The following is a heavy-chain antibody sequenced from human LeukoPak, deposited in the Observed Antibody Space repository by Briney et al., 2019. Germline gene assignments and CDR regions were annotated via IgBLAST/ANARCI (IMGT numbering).Heavy chain of an antibody. CDR3: AKDLSSSTSCLDY. CDR1: GFTFSSYG. Sequence: GGSLRLSCAASGFTFSSYGMHWVRQAPGKGLEWVAVISYDGSNKYYADSVKGRFPISRDNSKNTLYLQMNSLRAEDTAVYYCAKDLSSSTSCLDYWGQGTLVTVSS. J-gene: IGHJ4*02. CDR2: ISYDGSNK. V-gene: IGHV3-30*18. D-gene: IGHD2-2*01.